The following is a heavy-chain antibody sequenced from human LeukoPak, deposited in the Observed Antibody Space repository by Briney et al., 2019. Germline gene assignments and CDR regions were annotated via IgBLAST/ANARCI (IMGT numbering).Heavy chain of an antibody. CDR3: ARAAFADPMATIHYFDY. D-gene: IGHD5-24*01. CDR1: GYTFTGYY. CDR2: INPNSGGT. V-gene: IGHV1-2*02. J-gene: IGHJ4*02. Sequence: ASVNVSCKASGYTFTGYYMHWVRQAPGQGLEWMGWINPNSGGTNYAQKFQGRVTMTRDTSISTAYMELSRLRSDDTAVYYCARAAFADPMATIHYFDYWGQGTLVTVSS.